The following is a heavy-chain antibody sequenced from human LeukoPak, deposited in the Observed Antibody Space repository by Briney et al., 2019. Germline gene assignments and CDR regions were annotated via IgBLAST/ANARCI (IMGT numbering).Heavy chain of an antibody. CDR3: ARGKAVAGLYDAFDI. D-gene: IGHD6-19*01. CDR1: GGSFSGYY. J-gene: IGHJ3*02. CDR2: INHSGST. V-gene: IGHV4-34*01. Sequence: PSETLSLTCAVYGGSFSGYYWSWIRQPPGKGLEWIGEINHSGSTNYNPSLKSRVTISVDTSKNQFSLKLSSVTAANTAVYYCARGKAVAGLYDAFDIWGQGTMVTVSS.